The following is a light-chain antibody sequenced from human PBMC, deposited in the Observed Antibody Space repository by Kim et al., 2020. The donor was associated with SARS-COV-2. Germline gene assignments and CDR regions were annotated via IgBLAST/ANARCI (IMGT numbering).Light chain of an antibody. J-gene: IGLJ1*01. Sequence: QRVTISCTGRSSSIGAGYDVHWYKQVPGTPPQLLIYDNNNRPSWVPDRFSGSKSGTSASLAITGLQTEDEADYYCQSYDSSLSGNVFGAGTKVTVL. CDR2: DNN. V-gene: IGLV1-40*01. CDR1: SSSIGAGYD. CDR3: QSYDSSLSGNV.